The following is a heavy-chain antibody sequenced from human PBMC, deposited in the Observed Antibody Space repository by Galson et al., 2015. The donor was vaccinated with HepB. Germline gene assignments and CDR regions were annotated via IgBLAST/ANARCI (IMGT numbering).Heavy chain of an antibody. Sequence: SVKVSCKASGYTFTSYGISWVRQAPGQGLEWMGWISAYNGNTNYAQKLQGRVTMTTDTSTSTAYMELRSLRSDDPAVYYCARDERVAAVFFGENWFDPWGQGTLVTVSS. V-gene: IGHV1-18*04. J-gene: IGHJ5*02. CDR1: GYTFTSYG. D-gene: IGHD6-13*01. CDR3: ARDERVAAVFFGENWFDP. CDR2: ISAYNGNT.